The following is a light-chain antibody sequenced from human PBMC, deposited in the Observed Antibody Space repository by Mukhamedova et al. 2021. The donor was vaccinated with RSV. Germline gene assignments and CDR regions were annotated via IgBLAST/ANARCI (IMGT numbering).Light chain of an antibody. V-gene: IGKV1-12*01. J-gene: IGKJ1*01. Sequence: WYQRRVHGKAPKLQIHGASTLQSGVPSRFSGSGSGTVFTLTISSLQPEDSATYYCLQAHSFPRTFGQGTKVEIK. CDR2: GAS. CDR3: LQAHSFPRT.